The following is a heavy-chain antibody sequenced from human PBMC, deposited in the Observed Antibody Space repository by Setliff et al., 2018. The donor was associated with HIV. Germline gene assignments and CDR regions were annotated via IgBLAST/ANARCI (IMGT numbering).Heavy chain of an antibody. D-gene: IGHD6-13*01. V-gene: IGHV4-4*07. J-gene: IGHJ4*02. CDR3: ARSNPGITAGLLAY. CDR1: GGSISSYY. CDR2: IYTSGST. Sequence: PSETLSLTCTVSGGSISSYYWNWIRQPADKELEWIGRIYTSGSTNYNPSLKSRVTMSVDTSKNQFSLKLSSVTAADTATYYCARSNPGITAGLLAYWGPGTLVTVSS.